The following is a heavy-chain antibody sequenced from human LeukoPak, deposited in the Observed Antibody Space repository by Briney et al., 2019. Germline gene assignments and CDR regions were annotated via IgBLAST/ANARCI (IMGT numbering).Heavy chain of an antibody. CDR1: GDSISRGDYY. V-gene: IGHV4-61*02. D-gene: IGHD3-22*01. CDR3: ARGPYSYDSSGAFDI. Sequence: SQTLSLTCTVSGDSISRGDYYGSWIRQPAGKGLEWIGRISSSGSTNYNPSLKSRVTISVDTSKNQFSLKLSSVTAADTAVYFCARGPYSYDSSGAFDIWGQGTMVTVYS. CDR2: ISSSGST. J-gene: IGHJ3*02.